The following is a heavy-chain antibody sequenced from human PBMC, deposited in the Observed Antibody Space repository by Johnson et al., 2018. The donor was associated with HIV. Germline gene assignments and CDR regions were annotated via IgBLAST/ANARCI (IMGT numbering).Heavy chain of an antibody. CDR3: VRDTGYCSGGRCDDAFDV. J-gene: IGHJ3*01. CDR1: GFTFSSYA. CDR2: ISYDGSKK. V-gene: IGHV3-30-3*01. D-gene: IGHD2-15*01. Sequence: VQLVESGGGVVQAGRSLRLSCAASGFTFSSYAMHWVRQAPGKGLEWVAIISYDGSKKNYADSVKGRFSISRDNSKNSLYLQMNSLRVEDTALYYCVRDTGYCSGGRCDDAFDVWGQGTVVTVSS.